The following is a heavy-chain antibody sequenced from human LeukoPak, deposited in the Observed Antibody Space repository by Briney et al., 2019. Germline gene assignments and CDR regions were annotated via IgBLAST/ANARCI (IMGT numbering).Heavy chain of an antibody. CDR1: GGSISSYY. D-gene: IGHD3-22*01. J-gene: IGHJ4*02. Sequence: SETRSLTCTVSGGSISSYYWSWIRQPAGKGLEWIGRIYTSGSTNYNPSLKSRVTMSVDTSKNQFSLKLSSVTAADTAVYYCARSNYYDSSGYQIDYWGQGTLVTVSS. CDR2: IYTSGST. CDR3: ARSNYYDSSGYQIDY. V-gene: IGHV4-4*07.